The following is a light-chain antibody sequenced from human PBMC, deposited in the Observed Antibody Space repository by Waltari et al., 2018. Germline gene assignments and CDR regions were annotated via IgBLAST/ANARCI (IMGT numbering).Light chain of an antibody. CDR1: QSITNNY. CDR3: QKYGSTPRP. V-gene: IGKV3-20*01. J-gene: IGKJ4*01. Sequence: DIVLTQSPGTLSLSPGERASLSCRASQSITNNYLACYQQIPGQAPKFLIYHSSTRANGIPDRFSGSGSGTDFTLTISRLEPEDFAVYYCQKYGSTPRPFGGGTKVEIK. CDR2: HSS.